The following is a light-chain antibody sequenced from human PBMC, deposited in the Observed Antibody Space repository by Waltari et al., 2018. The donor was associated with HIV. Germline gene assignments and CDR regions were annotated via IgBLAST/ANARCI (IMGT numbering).Light chain of an antibody. J-gene: IGLJ2*01. CDR3: TSYTSNDTLL. V-gene: IGLV2-14*01. Sequence: HSALTQPASVSASPGQSITISCTGTSSAFGISNYVSWYQQHPGNFPKVFSSEVISRPSGVSDRFSGSKSVNTASLTISGLQPEDEADYYCTSYTSNDTLLFGGGTKVTVL. CDR2: EVI. CDR1: SSAFGISNY.